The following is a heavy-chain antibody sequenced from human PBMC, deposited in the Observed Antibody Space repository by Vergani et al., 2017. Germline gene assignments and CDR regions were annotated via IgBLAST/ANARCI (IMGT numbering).Heavy chain of an antibody. J-gene: IGHJ4*02. D-gene: IGHD1-26*01. CDR3: ARDSLPDGAGVKDY. CDR2: IWYDGSNK. V-gene: IGHV3-33*01. Sequence: QVQLVESGGGVVQPGRSLRLSCAASGFTFSSYGMHWVRQAPGKGLEWVAVIWYDGSNKYYADSVKGRFTISRDNSKNTLYLQMNSLRAEDTAVYYCARDSLPDGAGVKDYWGQGTLVTVSS. CDR1: GFTFSSYG.